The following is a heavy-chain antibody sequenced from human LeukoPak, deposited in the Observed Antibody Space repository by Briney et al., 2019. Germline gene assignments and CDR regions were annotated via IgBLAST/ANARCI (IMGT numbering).Heavy chain of an antibody. D-gene: IGHD6-6*01. V-gene: IGHV1-24*01. CDR3: ATSIAAPTHYYYYMDV. CDR1: GYTLTKLS. Sequence: ASVKVSCKVSGYTLTKLSMHWVRQAPGKGLEWMGGFDPEDGETIYAQKFQGRVTMTEDTSTDTAYMELSSLRSEDTAVYYCATSIAAPTHYYYYMDVWGKGTTVTVSS. J-gene: IGHJ6*03. CDR2: FDPEDGET.